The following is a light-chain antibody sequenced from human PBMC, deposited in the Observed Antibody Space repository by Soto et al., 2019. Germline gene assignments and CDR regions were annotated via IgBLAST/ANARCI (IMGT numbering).Light chain of an antibody. CDR3: SSYTRSSTLDV. J-gene: IGLJ1*01. Sequence: QSALTQPASVSGSPGQSITISCTGTSSDVGGYNYVSWYQQHPGKAPKLMIYDVSNRPSGVANRFSGSKSGNTASLTISGRQAEDEADYYCSSYTRSSTLDVFGAGTKLTVL. CDR2: DVS. V-gene: IGLV2-14*01. CDR1: SSDVGGYNY.